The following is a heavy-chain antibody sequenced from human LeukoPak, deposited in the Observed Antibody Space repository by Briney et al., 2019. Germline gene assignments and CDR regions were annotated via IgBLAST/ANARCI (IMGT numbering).Heavy chain of an antibody. Sequence: GGSLRLSCAASGFTFSSYAMHWVRQAPGKGLEWVSGISWNSGSIGYADSVKGRFTISRDNAKNSLYLQMNSLRAEDMALYYCAKEAHGDYGPYFDYWGQGTLVTVSS. V-gene: IGHV3-9*03. CDR2: ISWNSGSI. D-gene: IGHD4-17*01. CDR3: AKEAHGDYGPYFDY. J-gene: IGHJ4*02. CDR1: GFTFSSYA.